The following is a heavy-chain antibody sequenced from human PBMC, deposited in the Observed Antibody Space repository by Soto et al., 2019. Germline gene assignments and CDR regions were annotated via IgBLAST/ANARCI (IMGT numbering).Heavy chain of an antibody. D-gene: IGHD2-2*01. J-gene: IGHJ6*03. CDR1: GGSISSSSYY. Sequence: PSETLSLTCTVSGGSISSSSYYWGWIRQPPGKGLEWIGSIYYSGSTYYNPSLKSRVTISVDTSKNQFSLKLSSVTAADTAVYYCARHSPYCSSTSCYYYYYMDVWGKGTTVTVSS. CDR2: IYYSGST. V-gene: IGHV4-39*01. CDR3: ARHSPYCSSTSCYYYYYMDV.